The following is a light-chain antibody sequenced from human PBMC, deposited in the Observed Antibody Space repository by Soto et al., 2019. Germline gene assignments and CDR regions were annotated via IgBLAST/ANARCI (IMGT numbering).Light chain of an antibody. CDR2: GVS. J-gene: IGLJ1*01. CDR1: RSDIGSYNY. Sequence: QSVLTQPASVSGSPGQSITISCSGTRSDIGSYNYVAWYQQFPGKTPKILIYGVSNRPSGVSSRFSGSKSGNTASLTISGLQAEDEADYYCSSYAGSTHVFGTGTKVTVL. CDR3: SSYAGSTHV. V-gene: IGLV2-14*01.